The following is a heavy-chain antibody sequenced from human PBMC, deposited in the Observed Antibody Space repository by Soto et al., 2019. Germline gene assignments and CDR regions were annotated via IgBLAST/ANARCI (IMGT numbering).Heavy chain of an antibody. V-gene: IGHV1-69*12. CDR3: ARVYVPWDRTNWGGMDV. CDR1: GGTFSSYA. CDR2: IIPIFGTA. D-gene: IGHD7-27*01. J-gene: IGHJ6*02. Sequence: QVQLVQSGAEVKKPGSSVKVSCKASGGTFSSYAISWVRQAPGQGLEWMGGIIPIFGTANYAQKFQGRVTITADESTSTAYVDLSSLRAEDTAVYYCARVYVPWDRTNWGGMDVWGQGTTVTVSS.